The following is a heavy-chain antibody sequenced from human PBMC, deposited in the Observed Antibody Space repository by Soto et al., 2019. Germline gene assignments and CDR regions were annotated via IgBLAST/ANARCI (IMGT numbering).Heavy chain of an antibody. J-gene: IGHJ5*02. V-gene: IGHV4-30-4*01. CDR1: GVSISGGDYY. CDR3: AKGETGTDAGTMIVPAAFNWFDP. D-gene: IGHD3-22*01. CDR2: IYISGNT. Sequence: QVQLQESGPGLVKPSQTLSLTCTVSGVSISGGDYYWSWIRQTPGKGLEWIGYIYISGNTYYNPSLKSRVTMSVDTSKNQFSLKLSSVTAADTAVYYCAKGETGTDAGTMIVPAAFNWFDPWAQGTLVTVSS.